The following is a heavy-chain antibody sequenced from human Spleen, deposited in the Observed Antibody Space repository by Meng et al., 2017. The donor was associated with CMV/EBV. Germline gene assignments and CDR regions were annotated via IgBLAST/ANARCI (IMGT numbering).Heavy chain of an antibody. J-gene: IGHJ6*02. CDR2: IKSDGSTT. CDR1: GFTFSNYW. CDR3: ARSAYDFWSGYPLDGMDA. D-gene: IGHD3-3*01. V-gene: IGHV3-74*01. Sequence: GGSLRLSCAASGFTFSNYWMHWVRQAPGKGLVWVSSIKSDGSTTDYAESVKGRFTISRDNGKNTVYLQMTSLRVEDTAVYYCARSAYDFWSGYPLDGMDAWGQGTAVTVSS.